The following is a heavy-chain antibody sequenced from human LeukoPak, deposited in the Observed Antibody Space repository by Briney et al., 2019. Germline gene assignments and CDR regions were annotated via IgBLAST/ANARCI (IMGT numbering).Heavy chain of an antibody. V-gene: IGHV4-31*03. CDR1: GGSISSGGYY. J-gene: IGHJ5*02. CDR2: IYYSGST. D-gene: IGHD6-13*01. Sequence: SQTLSLTCTVSGGSISSGGYYWSWIRQHPGTGLEWIGYIYYSGSTYYNPSLKSRVTISVDTSKNQFSLKLSSVTAADTAVYYCARDSMAAANWFDPWGQGTLVTVSS. CDR3: ARDSMAAANWFDP.